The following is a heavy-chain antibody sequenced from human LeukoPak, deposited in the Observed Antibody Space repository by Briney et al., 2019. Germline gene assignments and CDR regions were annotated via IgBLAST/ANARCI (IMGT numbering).Heavy chain of an antibody. CDR2: ISSSGTI. J-gene: IGHJ4*02. CDR1: GFTFSSYS. V-gene: IGHV3-48*04. D-gene: IGHD1-26*01. CDR3: ARDPTQWEQGAYYFDY. Sequence: GGSLRLSCAASGFTFSSYSMNWVRQAPGKGLEWVSYISSSGTIYYADSVKGRFTISRDNAKNSLYLQMNSLRAEDTAVYYCARDPTQWEQGAYYFDYWGQGTLVTVSS.